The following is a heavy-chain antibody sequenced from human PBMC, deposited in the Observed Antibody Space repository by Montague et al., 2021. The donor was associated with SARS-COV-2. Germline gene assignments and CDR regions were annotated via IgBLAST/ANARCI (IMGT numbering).Heavy chain of an antibody. V-gene: IGHV4-31*03. CDR1: GDFVSSDGYY. Sequence: TLSLTCTISGDFVSSDGYYWSWIRQHPGKGLEWIGDIYYSGSTHDNPSLKSRVTISVDTSKNQFSLKLSSVTAADTAVYYCAREVMGSVNYYQAIKYGLDVWGQGTTVTVSS. CDR2: IYYSGST. J-gene: IGHJ6*02. D-gene: IGHD3-10*01. CDR3: AREVMGSVNYYQAIKYGLDV.